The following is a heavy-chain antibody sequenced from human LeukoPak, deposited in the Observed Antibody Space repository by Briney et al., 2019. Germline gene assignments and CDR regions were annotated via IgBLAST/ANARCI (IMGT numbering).Heavy chain of an antibody. CDR1: GGSFSGYY. Sequence: PXETLSLTCAVYGGSFSGYYWSWIRQPPGKGVEWIGEINHSGSTNYNPSLKSRVTISVDTSKNQSSLKLSSVTAADTAVYYCARALAVLLWSGYTFWGQGTLVTVSS. D-gene: IGHD3-3*01. V-gene: IGHV4-34*01. CDR2: INHSGST. J-gene: IGHJ4*02. CDR3: ARALAVLLWSGYTF.